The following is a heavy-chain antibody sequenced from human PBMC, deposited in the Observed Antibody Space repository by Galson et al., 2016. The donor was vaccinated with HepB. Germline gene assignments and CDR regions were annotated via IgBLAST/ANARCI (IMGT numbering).Heavy chain of an antibody. V-gene: IGHV4-61*02. Sequence: TLSLTCTVSGGSISSGSYYWNWIRQPAGTGLEWIGRIYTSGSPNYNPSLKSRVTLSVDTSKNQFSLKLSSVTAADTAVYYGARTRRGYDFWSGSSRDYFDYWGQGTLVTASS. CDR1: GGSISSGSYY. CDR2: IYTSGSP. J-gene: IGHJ4*02. D-gene: IGHD3-3*01. CDR3: ARTRRGYDFWSGSSRDYFDY.